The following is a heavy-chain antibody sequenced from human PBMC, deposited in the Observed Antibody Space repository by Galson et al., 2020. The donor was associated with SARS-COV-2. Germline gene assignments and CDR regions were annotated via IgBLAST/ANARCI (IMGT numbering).Heavy chain of an antibody. J-gene: IGHJ4*02. CDR2: ISSSSSTI. CDR3: ARDRDDGVRGVIRSLLSY. D-gene: IGHD3-10*01. Sequence: GESLKISCAASGFTFSSYSMNWVRQAPGKGLEWVSYISSSSSTIYYADSVKGRFTISRDNAKNSLYLQMNSLRDEDTAVYYCARDRDDGVRGVIRSLLSYWGQGTLVTVSS. CDR1: GFTFSSYS. V-gene: IGHV3-48*02.